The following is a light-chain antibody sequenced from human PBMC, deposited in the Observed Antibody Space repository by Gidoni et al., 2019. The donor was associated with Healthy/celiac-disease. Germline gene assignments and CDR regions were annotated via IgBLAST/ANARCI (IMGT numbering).Light chain of an antibody. CDR3: QQYNNWPGT. CDR2: GAS. Sequence: DIVMTQSPATLSVSPGERATLSCRASQSVSSNLAWYQQKPGQAPRLLIYGASTRATGIPARFSGRGSGTEFTLTISSLQSEDFAVYYGQQYNNWPGTFGQGTKVEIK. CDR1: QSVSSN. J-gene: IGKJ1*01. V-gene: IGKV3-15*01.